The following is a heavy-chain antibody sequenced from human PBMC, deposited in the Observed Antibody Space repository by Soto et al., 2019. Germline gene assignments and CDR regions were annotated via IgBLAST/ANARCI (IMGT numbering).Heavy chain of an antibody. D-gene: IGHD6-19*01. J-gene: IGHJ4*02. Sequence: QLQLQESGSGLVKPSQTLSLTCAVSGGSISSGCYSLSWIRQPPGKGLECIGYIDHSGSTYYNPSLKSRVTISVDRSKNQFSLKLSSVTAADTAVYYCARAGGLGAVAVDYWGQGTLVTVSS. CDR1: GGSISSGCYS. V-gene: IGHV4-30-2*01. CDR2: IDHSGST. CDR3: ARAGGLGAVAVDY.